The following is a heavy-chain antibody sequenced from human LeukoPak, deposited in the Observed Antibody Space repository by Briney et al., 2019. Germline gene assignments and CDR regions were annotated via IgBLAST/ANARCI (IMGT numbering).Heavy chain of an antibody. Sequence: GGSLRLSCAASGFTFSTYSMHWVRQAPGKGLEWVANILYDGSHEFYADSVKGRFTISRDNAKNTLYLQVNSLRAEDTGVYYCYVHHYYYYMDVWGKGTTVTVSS. J-gene: IGHJ6*03. CDR2: ILYDGSHE. CDR1: GFTFSTYS. V-gene: IGHV3-30*04. D-gene: IGHD3-16*01. CDR3: YVHHYYYYMDV.